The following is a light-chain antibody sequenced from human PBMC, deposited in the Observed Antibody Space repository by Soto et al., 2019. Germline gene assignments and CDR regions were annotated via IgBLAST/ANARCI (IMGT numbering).Light chain of an antibody. J-gene: IGLJ1*01. CDR3: SSYTTRSTLEV. CDR2: DVS. CDR1: SSDVGGYNY. V-gene: IGLV2-14*01. Sequence: QSALTQPASVSGSPGQSITISCTGTSSDVGGYNYVSWYQQHPGKAPKLMIYDVSNRPSGVSNRFSGSKSGNTASLTISGLQAEDEADYYCSSYTTRSTLEVFGSGTKVTV.